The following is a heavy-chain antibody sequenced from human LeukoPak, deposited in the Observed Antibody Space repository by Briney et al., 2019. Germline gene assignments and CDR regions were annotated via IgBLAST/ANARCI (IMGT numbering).Heavy chain of an antibody. D-gene: IGHD5-18*01. CDR2: IHHSGTT. J-gene: IGHJ3*02. Sequence: SETLSLTCTVSGRSIISSTYYWGWSRQPPGKGLEWIGSIHHSGTTYYNPSLQSRVTISVDTSKNQFSLSLSSVTAADTAVYYCARHPYSYDAFDIWGQGTMVTVSS. CDR3: ARHPYSYDAFDI. CDR1: GRSIISSTYY. V-gene: IGHV4-39*01.